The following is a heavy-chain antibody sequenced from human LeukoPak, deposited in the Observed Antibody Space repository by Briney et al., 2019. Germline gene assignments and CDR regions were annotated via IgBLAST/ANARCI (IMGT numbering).Heavy chain of an antibody. CDR1: GYTFTSYG. Sequence: GASVKVSCKASGYTFTSYGISWVRQAPGQGLEWMGWISAYDGNTNYAQKLQGRVTMTTDTSTSTAYMELRSLRSDDTAVYYCARDSRLPIVGATTDFDYWGQGTLVTVSS. V-gene: IGHV1-18*01. J-gene: IGHJ4*02. D-gene: IGHD1-26*01. CDR2: ISAYDGNT. CDR3: ARDSRLPIVGATTDFDY.